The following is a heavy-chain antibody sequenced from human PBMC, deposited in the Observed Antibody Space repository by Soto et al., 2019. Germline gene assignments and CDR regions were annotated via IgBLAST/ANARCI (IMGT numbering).Heavy chain of an antibody. CDR3: ARDRGYYESSGYSQYYFDY. J-gene: IGHJ4*02. D-gene: IGHD3-22*01. V-gene: IGHV4-61*01. CDR2: IYYSGST. CDR1: GGSVSSGSYY. Sequence: PSETLSIICTVPGGSVSSGSYYWSWVRQPPGKGLEWIGYIYYSGSTNYNPSLKSRVTISVDTSKNQFSLKLSSVTAADTAVYYCARDRGYYESSGYSQYYFDYWGQGTLVTVSS.